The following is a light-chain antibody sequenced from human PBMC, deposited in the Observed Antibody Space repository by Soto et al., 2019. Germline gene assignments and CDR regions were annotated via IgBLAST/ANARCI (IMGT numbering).Light chain of an antibody. V-gene: IGKV1-39*01. Sequence: DIKMTQSPSSLSASVGDRVTITCRANQSISDYLNWYQQKPGKAPKFLIYASSSLQSGVPSRFRGSGSGTDFTLTISSLQPEDLATYYCQQSYSTPTITFGQGTRLEIK. CDR1: QSISDY. CDR3: QQSYSTPTIT. J-gene: IGKJ5*01. CDR2: ASS.